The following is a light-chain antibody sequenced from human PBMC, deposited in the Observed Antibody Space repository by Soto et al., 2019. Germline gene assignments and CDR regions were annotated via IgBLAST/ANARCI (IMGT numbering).Light chain of an antibody. V-gene: IGKV3-20*01. J-gene: IGKJ4*01. CDR1: QSVSSN. CDR2: GAS. CDR3: QQDGCSPPT. Sequence: DMVLTQSPDTLSLSPWGRATLSCRASQSVSSNLAWYQQKPGQAPRLLIYGASTRATGIPARFSGSGSGTDFTLTISILEPEDFAVYYCQQDGCSPPTFGGGAKVDIK.